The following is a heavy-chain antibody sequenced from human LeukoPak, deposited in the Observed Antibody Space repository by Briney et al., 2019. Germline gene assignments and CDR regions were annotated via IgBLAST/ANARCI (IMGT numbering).Heavy chain of an antibody. J-gene: IGHJ6*02. CDR2: ISYDGSNK. CDR1: GFTFSSYA. Sequence: GRSLRLSCAASGFTFSSYAMHWLRQAPGNGLEWVAVISYDGSNKYYTDSVKGRFTISRDNSKNTLYLQMNSLRAEDTAVYYCAREGYSYGPRIYYYYGMDVWGQGTTVTVSS. CDR3: AREGYSYGPRIYYYYGMDV. D-gene: IGHD5-18*01. V-gene: IGHV3-30*04.